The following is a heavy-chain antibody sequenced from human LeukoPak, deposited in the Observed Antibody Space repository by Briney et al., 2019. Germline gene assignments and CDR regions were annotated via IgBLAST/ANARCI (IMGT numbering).Heavy chain of an antibody. CDR1: GGSISSSNW. J-gene: IGHJ4*02. Sequence: SETLSLTCAVSGGSISSSNWWSWVRQSPGKGLEWIGEIYHSGSTNYNPSLKSRVTISVDKSKNQLSLKLTSVTAADSAMYHCARDYCGSTSCYSALDYWGQGILVTVSS. CDR2: IYHSGST. D-gene: IGHD2-2*01. CDR3: ARDYCGSTSCYSALDY. V-gene: IGHV4-4*02.